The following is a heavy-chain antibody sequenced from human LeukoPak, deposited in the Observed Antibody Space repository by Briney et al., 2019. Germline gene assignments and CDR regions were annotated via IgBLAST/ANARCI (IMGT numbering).Heavy chain of an antibody. J-gene: IGHJ4*02. V-gene: IGHV3-30*03. CDR3: ATLPTSLTPFDY. CDR1: GFTFRNSG. CDR2: ISYDGSNK. Sequence: PGRSLRLSCAASGFTFRNSGMHWVRQAPGKGLEWVAVISYDGSNKYYADSVKGRFTISRDNSKNTLYLQMNSLRAEDTAVYYCATLPTSLTPFDYWGQGTLVTVSS. D-gene: IGHD1-14*01.